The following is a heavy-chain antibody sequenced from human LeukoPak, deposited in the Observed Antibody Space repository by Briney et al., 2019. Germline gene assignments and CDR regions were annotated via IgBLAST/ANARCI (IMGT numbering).Heavy chain of an antibody. CDR3: ARAGAVVDNWFDP. CDR1: GYTFTSHY. D-gene: IGHD2-15*01. Sequence: ASVKVSCKASGYTFTSHYMHWVRQAPGQGLEWMGLINPSGSSTLYAQKLQDRVTMTTDTSTTTAYMELRSLRSDDTAVYYCARAGAVVDNWFDPWGQGTLVTVSS. CDR2: INPSGSST. J-gene: IGHJ5*02. V-gene: IGHV1-46*01.